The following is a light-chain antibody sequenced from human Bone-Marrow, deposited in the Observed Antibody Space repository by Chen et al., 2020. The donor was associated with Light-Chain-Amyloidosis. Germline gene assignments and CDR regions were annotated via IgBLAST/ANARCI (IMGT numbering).Light chain of an antibody. CDR1: NIGSTS. CDR2: DDS. Sequence: SYVLTQPSSVSVAPGQTATIACGENNIGSTSVHWYQQTPGQAPLLVVYDDSDRPSGIPARLSGSHSGNTATLTISRVEAGDEADYYCQVWDRSSDRPVFGGGTKLTVL. J-gene: IGLJ3*02. CDR3: QVWDRSSDRPV. V-gene: IGLV3-21*02.